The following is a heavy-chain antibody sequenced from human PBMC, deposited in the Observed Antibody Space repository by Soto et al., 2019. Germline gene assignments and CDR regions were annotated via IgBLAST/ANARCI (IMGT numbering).Heavy chain of an antibody. V-gene: IGHV1-18*01. J-gene: IGHJ2*01. Sequence: ASVKVSCKASGYTFTSYGISWVRQAPGQGLEWMGWISISSGNTHFEESLQGRVTMTSDKTSTAYMELWRLRSDDSAMYYCARSYNYGSYWYFDLWGRGTLVTVSS. CDR2: ISISSGNT. D-gene: IGHD3-10*01. CDR1: GYTFTSYG. CDR3: ARSYNYGSYWYFDL.